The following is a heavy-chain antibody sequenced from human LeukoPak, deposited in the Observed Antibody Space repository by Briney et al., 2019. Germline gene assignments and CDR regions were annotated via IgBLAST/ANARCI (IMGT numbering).Heavy chain of an antibody. D-gene: IGHD3-10*01. Sequence: ASVKVSCKASGYTFTSYGISWVRQAPGQGLEWMGWISAYNGNTNYAQKLQGRVTMTTDTSTSTAYMELRSLRSDDTAVYYCARMMVRGVLNDAFDIWGQGTMVTVSS. CDR1: GYTFTSYG. CDR2: ISAYNGNT. V-gene: IGHV1-18*01. CDR3: ARMMVRGVLNDAFDI. J-gene: IGHJ3*02.